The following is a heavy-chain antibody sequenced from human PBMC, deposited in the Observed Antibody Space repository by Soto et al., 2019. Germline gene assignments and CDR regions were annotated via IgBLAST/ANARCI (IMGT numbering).Heavy chain of an antibody. Sequence: ASVKVSCKASGYTFTSYGISWVRQAPGQGLEWMGWISAYNGNTNYAQKLQGRVTMTTDTSTSTAYMELRSLRSDDTAVYYCAREGMDRAMASGWAYWGQGTLVTVSS. CDR1: GYTFTSYG. CDR3: AREGMDRAMASGWAY. V-gene: IGHV1-18*01. D-gene: IGHD5-18*01. J-gene: IGHJ4*02. CDR2: ISAYNGNT.